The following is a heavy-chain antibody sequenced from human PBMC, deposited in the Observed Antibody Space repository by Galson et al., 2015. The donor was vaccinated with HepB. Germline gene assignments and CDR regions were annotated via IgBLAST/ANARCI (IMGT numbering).Heavy chain of an antibody. CDR3: ASLKYCSSTSCFPDI. Sequence: SVKVSCKASGYTFTGYYMHWVRQAPGQGLEWMGWINPNSGGTNYAQKFQGRVTMTRDTSISTAYMELSRLRSDDTAVYYCASLKYCSSTSCFPDIWGQGTMVTVSS. CDR1: GYTFTGYY. V-gene: IGHV1-2*02. CDR2: INPNSGGT. D-gene: IGHD2-2*01. J-gene: IGHJ3*02.